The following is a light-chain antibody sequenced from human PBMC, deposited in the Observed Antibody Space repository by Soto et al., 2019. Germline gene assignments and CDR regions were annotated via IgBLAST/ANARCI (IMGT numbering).Light chain of an antibody. CDR3: AAWDDSLNGWV. CDR1: SANIGHNA. V-gene: IGLV1-36*01. J-gene: IGLJ3*02. Sequence: QPVLTQPPSVSEAPRQRVTISCSGSSANIGHNAVSWYQQLPGKAPKLLIYYDDLLPSGVSDRFSGSKSGTSASLAISGLQSEDEADYYCAAWDDSLNGWVFGGGTKLTVL. CDR2: YDD.